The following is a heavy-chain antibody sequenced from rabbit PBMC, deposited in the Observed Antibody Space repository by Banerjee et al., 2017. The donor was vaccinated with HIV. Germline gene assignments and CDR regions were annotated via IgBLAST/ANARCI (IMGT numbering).Heavy chain of an antibody. V-gene: IGHV1S45*01. CDR2: IYTGSSGST. CDR1: GFSFSSGYD. D-gene: IGHD4-1*01. J-gene: IGHJ4*01. CDR3: ARDLAGAIGWNFNL. Sequence: QEQLEESGGGLVQPEGSLTLTCTASGFSFSSGYDMCWVRQAPGKGLEWIACIYTGSSGSTYYASWAKGRFTISKTSSTTVTLQMTSLTAADTATYFCARDLAGAIGWNFNLWGPGTLVTVS.